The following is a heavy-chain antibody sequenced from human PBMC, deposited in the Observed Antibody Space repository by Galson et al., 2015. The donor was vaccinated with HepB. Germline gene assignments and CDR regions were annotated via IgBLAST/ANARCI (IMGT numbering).Heavy chain of an antibody. J-gene: IGHJ4*02. CDR3: AKDRWAYCGGDCSLGY. V-gene: IGHV3-23*01. CDR2: ISGSGGST. CDR1: GFTVSSNY. D-gene: IGHD2-21*01. Sequence: SLRLSCAASGFTVSSNYMSWVRQAPGEGLEWVSAISGSGGSTYYADSVKGRFTISRDNSKNTLYLQMNSLRAEDTAVYYCAKDRWAYCGGDCSLGYWGQGTLVTVSS.